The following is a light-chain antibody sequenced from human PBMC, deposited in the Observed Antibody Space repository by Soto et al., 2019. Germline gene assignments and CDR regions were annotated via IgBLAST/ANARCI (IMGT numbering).Light chain of an antibody. CDR3: QQYGSSPET. Sequence: EIVLTQSPGTLSLSPGERATLSCRASQTITTLAWYQRKPGQAPRLLIYRVSSRATGVPDRFSGSGSGTDYTLTISRLEPEDFAVYYCQQYGSSPETFGQGTKVE. V-gene: IGKV3-20*01. CDR1: QTITT. J-gene: IGKJ1*01. CDR2: RVS.